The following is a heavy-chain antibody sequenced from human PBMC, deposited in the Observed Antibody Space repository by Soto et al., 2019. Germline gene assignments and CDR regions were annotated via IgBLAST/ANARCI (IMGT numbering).Heavy chain of an antibody. Sequence: QMQVVQSGPELKMPGTSVKVSCKTSGFLFSSSAVHWVRQSRGQHLEWIGWIVVGSGDTNYAHSFQDRVTITRDMSTNTAYMKLSSRRSEDTAIYYCAPTRLSGFSLWGQGTMVTVSS. CDR1: GFLFSSSA. CDR2: IVVGSGDT. CDR3: APTRLSGFSL. D-gene: IGHD5-12*01. J-gene: IGHJ3*01. V-gene: IGHV1-58*01.